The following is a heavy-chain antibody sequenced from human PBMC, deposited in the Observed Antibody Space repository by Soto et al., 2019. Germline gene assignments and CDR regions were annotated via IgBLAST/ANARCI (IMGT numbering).Heavy chain of an antibody. CDR3: VREPSGFSGTWYDY. D-gene: IGHD6-13*01. J-gene: IGHJ4*02. V-gene: IGHV3-74*01. CDR2: INHDGSKT. Sequence: VCLTLLCQACNLCLSAYGMHSVPQAPGKGPAWVSRINHDGSKTEYADYVKGRFTISRDNTNNTLYLQMNSLRVEDTDMHDCVREPSGFSGTWYDYCGQRTLVTVS. CDR1: NLCLSAYG.